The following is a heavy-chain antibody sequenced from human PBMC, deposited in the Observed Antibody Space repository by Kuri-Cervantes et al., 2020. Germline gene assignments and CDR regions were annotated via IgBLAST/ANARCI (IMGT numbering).Heavy chain of an antibody. V-gene: IGHV4-34*01. J-gene: IGHJ3*02. CDR3: AKGGGDIVVVPAAKRKNAFDI. CDR2: INHSGST. CDR1: GGSFSGYY. Sequence: GSLRLSCAVYGGSFSGYYWSWTRQPPGKGLEWIGEINHSGSTNYNPSLKSRVTISVDTSKNQFSLKLSSVTAADTAVYYCAKGGGDIVVVPAAKRKNAFDIWGQGTMVTVSS. D-gene: IGHD2-2*01.